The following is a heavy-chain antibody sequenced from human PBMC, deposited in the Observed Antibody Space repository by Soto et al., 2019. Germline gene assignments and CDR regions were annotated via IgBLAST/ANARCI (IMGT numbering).Heavy chain of an antibody. Sequence: PGESLKISCAASGFTFSSYWMSWVRQAPGKGLEWVANIKQDGSEKYYVDSVKGRFTISRDNAKNSLYLQMNSLRAEDTAVYYCARDRPDIYDSSGYYHLDYWGQGTLVTVSS. J-gene: IGHJ4*02. CDR2: IKQDGSEK. CDR1: GFTFSSYW. CDR3: ARDRPDIYDSSGYYHLDY. D-gene: IGHD3-22*01. V-gene: IGHV3-7*01.